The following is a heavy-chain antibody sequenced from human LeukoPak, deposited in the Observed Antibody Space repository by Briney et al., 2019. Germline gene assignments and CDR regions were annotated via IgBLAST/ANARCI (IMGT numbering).Heavy chain of an antibody. V-gene: IGHV4-59*08. CDR3: ARHRYGSGDTRFDP. CDR1: GGSISSYY. CDR2: IYYSGST. Sequence: SETLSLTCTVSGGSISSYYWSWIRQPPGKGLEWIGYIYYSGSTNYNPSLKSRVTISVDTSKNQFSLKLSSVTAADTAVYYCARHRYGSGDTRFDPWGQGTLVTVSS. D-gene: IGHD3-10*01. J-gene: IGHJ5*02.